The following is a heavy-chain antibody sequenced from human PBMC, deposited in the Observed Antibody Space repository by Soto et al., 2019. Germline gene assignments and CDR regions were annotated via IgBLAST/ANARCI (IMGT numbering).Heavy chain of an antibody. CDR2: IIPLFGVP. V-gene: IGHV1-69*12. CDR1: GCTFSSYA. Sequence: QVQLVQSGAEVKKPGSSVKVSCKSSGCTFSSYAINWVRQAPGQGLEWMGGIIPLFGVPNYAQKFQGRVTITAGDSTTTAYMELISLRAEDTAVYYCARAYSSGWSGDFDYWDQGILVTVSS. J-gene: IGHJ4*02. D-gene: IGHD6-19*01. CDR3: ARAYSSGWSGDFDY.